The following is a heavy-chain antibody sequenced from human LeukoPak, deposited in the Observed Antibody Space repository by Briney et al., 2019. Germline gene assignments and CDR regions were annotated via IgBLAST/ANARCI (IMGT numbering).Heavy chain of an antibody. Sequence: SGPTLVNPTQTLALTCTFSGFSLSTSGVGVGWIRQPPGKALEWLALIYWNDDKRYSPSLKSRLTITKDTSKNQAVLTMTNMDPVDTATYYCARSSREQLGYYFDYWGQGTLVTVSS. D-gene: IGHD6-6*01. J-gene: IGHJ4*02. CDR1: GFSLSTSGVG. CDR3: ARSSREQLGYYFDY. CDR2: IYWNDDK. V-gene: IGHV2-5*01.